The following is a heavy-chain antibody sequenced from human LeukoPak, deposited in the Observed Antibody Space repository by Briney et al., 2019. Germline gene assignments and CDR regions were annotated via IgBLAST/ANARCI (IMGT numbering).Heavy chain of an antibody. CDR3: ARVLRYSSGWYHFDY. D-gene: IGHD6-19*01. CDR1: GDSVSSNNGA. Sequence: SQTLSLTCAISGDSVSSNNGAWNWIRQSPSRGLEWLGRTYYRSKWYNDYAGSLISRITISPDTSKNQFSLQLYSVTPEDTAVYYCARVLRYSSGWYHFDYWGQGTLVTVPS. V-gene: IGHV6-1*01. J-gene: IGHJ4*02. CDR2: TYYRSKWYN.